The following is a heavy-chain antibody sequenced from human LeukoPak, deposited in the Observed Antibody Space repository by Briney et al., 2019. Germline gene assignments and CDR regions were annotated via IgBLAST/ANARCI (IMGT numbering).Heavy chain of an antibody. V-gene: IGHV4-4*07. D-gene: IGHD3-10*01. J-gene: IGHJ4*02. CDR1: GGSISNYY. CDR2: IYTSGST. Sequence: PSETLSLTCTVSGGSISNYYWSWIRQPAGKGLEWIGRIYTSGSTNYNPSLKSRVTMSVDTSKNQFSLKLSSVTAADTAVYYCARSSITMVRGVVFDYWGQGTLVTVSS. CDR3: ARSSITMVRGVVFDY.